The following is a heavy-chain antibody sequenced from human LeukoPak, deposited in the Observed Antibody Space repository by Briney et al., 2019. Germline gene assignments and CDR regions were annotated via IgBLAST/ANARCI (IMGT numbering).Heavy chain of an antibody. V-gene: IGHV4-34*01. CDR1: GGSFSGCY. J-gene: IGHJ6*03. Sequence: SETLSLTCAVYGGSFSGCYWSWIRQPPGKGLEWIGEINHSGSTNYNPSLKSRVTISVDTSKNQFSLKLSSVTAADTAVYYCARGPRVVNARRYYYYYMDVWGKGTTVTVSS. D-gene: IGHD4-23*01. CDR2: INHSGST. CDR3: ARGPRVVNARRYYYYYMDV.